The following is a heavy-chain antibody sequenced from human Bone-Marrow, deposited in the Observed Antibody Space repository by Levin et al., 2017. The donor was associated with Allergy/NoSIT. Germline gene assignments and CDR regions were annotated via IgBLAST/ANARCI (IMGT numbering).Heavy chain of an antibody. CDR1: GLTLNMYW. D-gene: IGHD3-3*02. CDR3: ADHNDWRFSY. CDR2: VNQDGSQT. Sequence: HPGGSLRLSCVASGLTLNMYWMAWVRQAPGKGLQWVANVNQDGSQTYYMDSVKGRFTISKDNAKNSVYLQMNSLRAEDAAAYYCADHNDWRFSYWGRGTLVTVSS. V-gene: IGHV3-7*01. J-gene: IGHJ4*02.